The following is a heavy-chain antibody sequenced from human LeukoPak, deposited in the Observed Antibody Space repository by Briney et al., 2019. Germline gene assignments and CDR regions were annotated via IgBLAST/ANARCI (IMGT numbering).Heavy chain of an antibody. V-gene: IGHV1-8*01. Sequence: ASVKVSCKASGYTFTSYDINWVRQATGQGLEWMGWKNPNSGNTGYAQKFQGRVTMTRNTSISTAYMELSSLRSEGTAVYYCARGRGVINNYYYYYGMDVWGQGTTVTVSS. CDR1: GYTFTSYD. J-gene: IGHJ6*02. CDR3: ARGRGVINNYYYYYGMDV. D-gene: IGHD3-10*01. CDR2: KNPNSGNT.